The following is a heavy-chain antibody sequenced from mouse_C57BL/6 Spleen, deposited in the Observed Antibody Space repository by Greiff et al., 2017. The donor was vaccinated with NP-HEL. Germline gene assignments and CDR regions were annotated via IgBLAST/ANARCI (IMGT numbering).Heavy chain of an antibody. D-gene: IGHD2-1*01. J-gene: IGHJ2*01. CDR3: ASLLYFDY. V-gene: IGHV5-4*03. CDR1: GFTFSSYA. CDR2: ISDGGSYT. Sequence: DVMLVESGGGLVKPGGSLKLSCAASGFTFSSYAMSWVRQTPEKRLEWVATISDGGSYTYYPDNVKGRFTISRDNAKNNLYLQMSHLKSEDTAMYYCASLLYFDYWGQGTTLTVSS.